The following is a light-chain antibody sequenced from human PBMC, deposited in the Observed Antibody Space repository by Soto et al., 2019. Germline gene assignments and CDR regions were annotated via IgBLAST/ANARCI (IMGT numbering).Light chain of an antibody. CDR2: AAS. Sequence: DIQLTQSPSFLSASVGDRVTITCRASQGFSSDLAWYQQKPGKAPKLLIYAASTLQSGVPSRFSGSGSGTEFNLPISPLQPEDFATYYCQQLNSYPRTFGQGTKVEIK. CDR3: QQLNSYPRT. CDR1: QGFSSD. J-gene: IGKJ1*01. V-gene: IGKV1-9*01.